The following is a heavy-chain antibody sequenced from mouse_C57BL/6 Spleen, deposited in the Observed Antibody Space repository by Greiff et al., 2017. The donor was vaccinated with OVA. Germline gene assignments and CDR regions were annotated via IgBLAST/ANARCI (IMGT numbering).Heavy chain of an antibody. CDR3: ARLLYAMDY. J-gene: IGHJ4*01. CDR2: IDPANGNT. D-gene: IGHD2-1*01. V-gene: IGHV14-3*01. Sequence: EVHLVESVAELVRPGASVKLSCTASGFPIQNTYMPWVKPRPEQVLALIGRIDPANGNTKYAPKFQGKATITADTSSNTAYLQLSSLTSEDTAIYYCARLLYAMDYWGQGTSVTVSS. CDR1: GFPIQNTY.